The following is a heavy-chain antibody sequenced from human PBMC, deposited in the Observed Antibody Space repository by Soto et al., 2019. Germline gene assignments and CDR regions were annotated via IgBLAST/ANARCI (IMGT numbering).Heavy chain of an antibody. CDR1: GGTFSDYA. CDR2: LIPVFGST. J-gene: IGHJ4*02. Sequence: QVQLVQSGAEVKKPGSSVKVSCKASGGTFSDYAISWVRPAPGHGLEWMGGLIPVFGSTPYAQSFQGRLTITANPSSPAAYMELSSLRSDDTAVYSCARSIGSSSFYFDCWGPGTQVTVSS. D-gene: IGHD6-6*01. V-gene: IGHV1-69*01. CDR3: ARSIGSSSFYFDC.